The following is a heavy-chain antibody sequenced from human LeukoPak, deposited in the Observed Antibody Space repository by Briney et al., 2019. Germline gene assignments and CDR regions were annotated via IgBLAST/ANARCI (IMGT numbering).Heavy chain of an antibody. CDR3: ATGLKYYYGSGDNY. Sequence: ASVKVSCKVSGYTLTGLSMHWVRQAPGKGLEWMGGFDPEDGETIYAQKFQGRVTMTEDTSTDTAYMELSSLRSEDTAVYYCATGLKYYYGSGDNYWGQGTLVTVSS. CDR1: GYTLTGLS. J-gene: IGHJ4*02. D-gene: IGHD3-10*01. CDR2: FDPEDGET. V-gene: IGHV1-24*01.